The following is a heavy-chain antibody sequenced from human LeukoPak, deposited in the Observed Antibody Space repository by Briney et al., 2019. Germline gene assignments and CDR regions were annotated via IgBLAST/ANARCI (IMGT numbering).Heavy chain of an antibody. V-gene: IGHV4-34*01. CDR1: GGSFSGYY. J-gene: IGHJ4*02. Sequence: SETLSLTCAVYGGSFSGYYWSWIRQPPGKGLEWIGEMNHSGSTNYNPSLKSRVTISVDTSKNQFSLKLSSVTAADTAVYYCAREGRGYRGYSSSCPFDYWGQGTLVTVSS. CDR3: AREGRGYRGYSSSCPFDY. CDR2: MNHSGST. D-gene: IGHD6-13*01.